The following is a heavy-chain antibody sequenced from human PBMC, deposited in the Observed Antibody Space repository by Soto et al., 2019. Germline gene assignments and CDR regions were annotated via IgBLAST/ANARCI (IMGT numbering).Heavy chain of an antibody. J-gene: IGHJ5*02. Sequence: PSETLSLTCAVSGGSISSSNRWSWIRQPPGKGLEWIGSVYYSGTTVYDPSLKSRVTISIDMSKNLFSLKLSSVTAADTALYYCARHGRDSYYNWFDPWGQGTPVTVSS. CDR3: ARHGRDSYYNWFDP. V-gene: IGHV4-39*01. CDR1: GGSISSSNR. CDR2: VYYSGTT. D-gene: IGHD2-21*01.